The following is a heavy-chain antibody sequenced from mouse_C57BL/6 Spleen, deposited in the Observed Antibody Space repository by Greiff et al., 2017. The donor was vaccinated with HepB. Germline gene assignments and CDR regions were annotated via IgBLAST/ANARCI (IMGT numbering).Heavy chain of an antibody. CDR2: INPSTGGT. CDR3: TYDFSYAMDY. D-gene: IGHD2-4*01. Sequence: EVKLQESGPELVKPGASVKISCKASGYSFTGYYMNWVKQSPEKSLEWIGEINPSTGGTTYNQKFKAKATLTVDKSSSTAYMQLKSLTSEDSAVYYCTYDFSYAMDYWGQGTSVTVSS. V-gene: IGHV1-42*01. CDR1: GYSFTGYY. J-gene: IGHJ4*01.